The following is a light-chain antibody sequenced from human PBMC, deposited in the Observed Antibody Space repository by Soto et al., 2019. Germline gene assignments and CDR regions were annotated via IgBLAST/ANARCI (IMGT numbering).Light chain of an antibody. CDR2: NVS. CDR1: SSDVGGYNY. J-gene: IGLJ2*01. CDR3: SSFKSSNTLL. Sequence: QSVLAQPASVSGSLGQSITISCTGTSSDVGGYNYVSWYQQHPGKAPKLIIYNVSNRPSGVSNRFSGSKSGNTASLTISGLQAEDEGHYYCSSFKSSNTLLFGGGTKVIVL. V-gene: IGLV2-14*01.